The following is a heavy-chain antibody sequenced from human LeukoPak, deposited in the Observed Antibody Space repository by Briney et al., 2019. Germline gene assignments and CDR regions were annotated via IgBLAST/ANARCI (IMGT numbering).Heavy chain of an antibody. CDR1: GYNFNTYW. V-gene: IGHV5-51*01. CDR3: ARGGVGATSFDY. D-gene: IGHD1-26*01. J-gene: IGHJ4*02. CDR2: IYPGDSDT. Sequence: GESLKISCKTSGYNFNTYWIGWVRQKPGKGLEWMGIIYPGDSDTKYSPPFEGQVTISADKSINTAYLQWSSLKASDTAMYYCARGGVGATSFDYWGQGTLVTVSS.